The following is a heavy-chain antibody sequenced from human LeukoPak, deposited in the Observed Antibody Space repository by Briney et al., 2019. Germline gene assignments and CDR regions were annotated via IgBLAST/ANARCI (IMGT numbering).Heavy chain of an antibody. CDR1: GFTFSSHA. V-gene: IGHV3-23*01. Sequence: GGSLRLSCAASGFTFSSHAMGWVRQPPGKGLEWVSSISGSGGSTYYADSVKGRFTISRDNSKNTLYLQMNSLRAEDTAVYYCAKDPYYYDTAGDYWGQGTLVTVSS. D-gene: IGHD3-22*01. CDR2: ISGSGGST. CDR3: AKDPYYYDTAGDY. J-gene: IGHJ4*02.